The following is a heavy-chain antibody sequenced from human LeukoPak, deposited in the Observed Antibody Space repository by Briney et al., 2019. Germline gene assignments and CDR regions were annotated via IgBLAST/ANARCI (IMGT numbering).Heavy chain of an antibody. Sequence: PSETLSLTCTVSGVSISPYYWSWIRQTPGKGLEWIGYILYSGTTTNYNPSLKSRVTISVDTSKNQLSLQLSSVTAADTAVYHCVRLQPNTGEWAFDIWGQGTMVSVSS. CDR2: ILYSGTTT. CDR1: GVSISPYY. CDR3: VRLQPNTGEWAFDI. D-gene: IGHD1-1*01. J-gene: IGHJ3*02. V-gene: IGHV4-59*01.